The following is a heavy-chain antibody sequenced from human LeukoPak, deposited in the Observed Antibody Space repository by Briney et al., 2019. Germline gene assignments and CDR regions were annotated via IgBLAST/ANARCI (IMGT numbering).Heavy chain of an antibody. CDR1: GYSISSGYY. Sequence: SETLSLTCTVSGYSISSGYYWGWIRQPPGKGLEWIGSIYHSGSTYYNPSLKSRVTISVDTSKNQFSLKLSSVTAADTAVYYCARDGVSDYGGNFLSWFDPWGQGTLVTVSS. CDR2: IYHSGST. D-gene: IGHD4-23*01. CDR3: ARDGVSDYGGNFLSWFDP. J-gene: IGHJ5*02. V-gene: IGHV4-38-2*02.